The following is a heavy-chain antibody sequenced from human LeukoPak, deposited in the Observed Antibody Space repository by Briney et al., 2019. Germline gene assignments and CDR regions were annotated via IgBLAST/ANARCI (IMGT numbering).Heavy chain of an antibody. CDR1: GGSFSGYY. CDR3: ARDSSGWYVAHAFDI. Sequence: PSETLSLTCAVYGGSFSGYYWSWIRQPPGKGLEWIGEINHSGSTNYNPSLKSRVTISVDTSKNQFSLKLSSVTAADTAVYYCARDSSGWYVAHAFDIWGQGTIVTVSS. D-gene: IGHD6-19*01. J-gene: IGHJ3*02. CDR2: INHSGST. V-gene: IGHV4-34*01.